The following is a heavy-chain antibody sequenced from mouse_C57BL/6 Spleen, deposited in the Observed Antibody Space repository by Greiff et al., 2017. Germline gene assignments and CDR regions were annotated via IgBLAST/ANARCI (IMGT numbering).Heavy chain of an antibody. CDR2: ISYDGSN. CDR1: GYSFTSCYY. CDR3: ARKGEYGTKGNYFDY. J-gene: IGHJ2*01. D-gene: IGHD2-10*02. V-gene: IGHV3-6*01. Sequence: EVQLQESGPGLVKPSQSLSLTCSVTGYSFTSCYYWNWIRQFPGNKLEWMGYISYDGSNNYNPSLKNRITITRDTSKNQFFLKLNCVTTEDTAAYYCARKGEYGTKGNYFDYWGQGTTLTVSS.